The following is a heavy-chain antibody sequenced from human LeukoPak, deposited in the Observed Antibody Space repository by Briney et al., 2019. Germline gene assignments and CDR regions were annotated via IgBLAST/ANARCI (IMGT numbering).Heavy chain of an antibody. CDR2: IWYDGSNK. CDR1: GFTFSSYG. D-gene: IGHD1-14*01. CDR3: ARAPGIRYIQPPDY. J-gene: IGHJ4*02. Sequence: PGGSLRLSCAASGFTFSSYGMHWVRQAPGKGLEWVAVIWYDGSNKYYADSVKGRFTISRDNSKNTLYLQMNSLRAEDTAVYYCARAPGIRYIQPPDYWAQGTLVTVSS. V-gene: IGHV3-33*01.